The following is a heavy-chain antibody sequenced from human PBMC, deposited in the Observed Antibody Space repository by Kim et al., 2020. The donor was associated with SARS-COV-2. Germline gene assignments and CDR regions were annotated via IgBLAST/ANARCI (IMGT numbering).Heavy chain of an antibody. CDR2: ISGTNGAI. CDR1: TVTFNTDS. Sequence: GGSLRLSCVGSTVTFNTDSFNWVRQAPGKGLEWVSYISGTNGAIYYADSVWGRFTVSRDSGKNSMYLQMNSLRDEDTTVDYCSRDAHGLDVWGQGTTVT. V-gene: IGHV3-48*02. J-gene: IGHJ6*02. CDR3: SRDAHGLDV.